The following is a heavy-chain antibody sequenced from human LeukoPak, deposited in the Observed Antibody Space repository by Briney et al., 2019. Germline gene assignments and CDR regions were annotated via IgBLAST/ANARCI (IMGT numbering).Heavy chain of an antibody. Sequence: VASVKVSCKASGYTFTGYYMHWVRQAPGQGLEWMGWINPNSGGTNYAQKFQGWVTMTRDTSISTAYMELSRLRSDDTAVYYCAIHYYDSSGPIDYWGQGTLVTVSS. J-gene: IGHJ4*02. V-gene: IGHV1-2*04. CDR1: GYTFTGYY. D-gene: IGHD3-22*01. CDR2: INPNSGGT. CDR3: AIHYYDSSGPIDY.